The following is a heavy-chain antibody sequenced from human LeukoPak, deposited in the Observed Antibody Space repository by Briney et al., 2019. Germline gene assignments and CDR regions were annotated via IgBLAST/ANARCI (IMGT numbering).Heavy chain of an antibody. V-gene: IGHV4-34*01. CDR2: INHSGST. D-gene: IGHD6-13*01. Sequence: PSETLSLTCAVYGGSFSGYYWSWIRQPPGKGLEWIGEINHSGSTNYNPSLKSRVTISVDTSKNQFSLKLSSVTAADTAVYYCASATPGYRTPFGYWGQGTLVTVSS. J-gene: IGHJ4*02. CDR1: GGSFSGYY. CDR3: ASATPGYRTPFGY.